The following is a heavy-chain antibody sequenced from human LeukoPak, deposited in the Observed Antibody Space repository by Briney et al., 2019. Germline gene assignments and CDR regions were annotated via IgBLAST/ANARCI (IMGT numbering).Heavy chain of an antibody. Sequence: GGSLLLSCAASGFTFSENYMNGIRQAPGKGLEGVSYISSDTTNTYYADSVKGRFTISRDNAKKLLYLQMNSLRAEDTAIYYCARDQSITTFGAFDIWGQGTMVTVSS. CDR3: ARDQSITTFGAFDI. D-gene: IGHD3-10*02. J-gene: IGHJ3*02. V-gene: IGHV3-11*06. CDR2: ISSDTTNT. CDR1: GFTFSENY.